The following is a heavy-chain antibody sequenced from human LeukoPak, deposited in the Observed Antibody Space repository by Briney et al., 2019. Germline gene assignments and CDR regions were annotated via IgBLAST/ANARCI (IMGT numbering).Heavy chain of an antibody. D-gene: IGHD3-10*01. CDR3: AHRRYYGSGSSLGFDY. J-gene: IGHJ4*02. V-gene: IGHV2-5*02. CDR1: GFSLSTRGVG. CDR2: IYWDDDK. Sequence: SRPTLVTPTQTLTLTCTFSGFSLSTRGVGVVWIRQPPRKALEWLALIYWDDDKRYSPSLKSRLTITKDTSKNQVVLTMTNMDPVDTATYYCAHRRYYGSGSSLGFDYWGQGTLVTVSS.